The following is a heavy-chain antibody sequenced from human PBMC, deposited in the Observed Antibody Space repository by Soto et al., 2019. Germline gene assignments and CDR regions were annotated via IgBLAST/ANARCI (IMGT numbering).Heavy chain of an antibody. CDR3: VSQRTSVLTQAYFDY. J-gene: IGHJ4*02. Sequence: SEILSLTSTVSGGSVSNSNYYWRWVRQSPGKGLEWIGSVYYRGRGYSKSSIKSRVTISVDTSKNQFSLNLNSVTASDTAVYYCVSQRTSVLTQAYFDYWGPGALVTVSS. CDR1: GGSVSNSNYY. D-gene: IGHD2-8*01. V-gene: IGHV4-39*01. CDR2: VYYRGRG.